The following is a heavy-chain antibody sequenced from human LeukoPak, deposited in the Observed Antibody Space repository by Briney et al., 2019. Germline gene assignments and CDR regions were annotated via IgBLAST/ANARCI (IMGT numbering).Heavy chain of an antibody. CDR3: ARDVDTAMVLGAFDI. V-gene: IGHV4-59*01. D-gene: IGHD5-18*01. Sequence: SETLSLTCTVSGGSISSYYRSWIRQPPGKGLEWIGYIYYSGSTNYHPSLKSRVPISVDTSKNQFSLKLSSVTAADTAVYYCARDVDTAMVLGAFDIWGQGTMVTVSS. CDR2: IYYSGST. J-gene: IGHJ3*02. CDR1: GGSISSYY.